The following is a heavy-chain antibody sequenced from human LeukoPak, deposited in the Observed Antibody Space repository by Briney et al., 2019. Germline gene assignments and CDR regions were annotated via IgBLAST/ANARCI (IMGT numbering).Heavy chain of an antibody. CDR1: GFTFHDYG. D-gene: IGHD3-16*01. CDR2: ITGSGDTT. V-gene: IGHV3-23*01. Sequence: GGSLRLSCAASGFTFHDYGMTWVRQAPGKGLEWVSVITGSGDTTYYADSVKGRFTISRDNSKNTLYLQMNSLRAEDTAEYYCAKIQDWGRPSYFDYWGQGTLVTVSS. CDR3: AKIQDWGRPSYFDY. J-gene: IGHJ4*02.